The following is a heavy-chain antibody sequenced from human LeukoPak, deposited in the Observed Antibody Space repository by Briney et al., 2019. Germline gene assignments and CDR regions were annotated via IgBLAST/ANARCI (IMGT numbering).Heavy chain of an antibody. V-gene: IGHV3-7*01. D-gene: IGHD3-10*01. Sequence: GGSLRLSCAASGFTFSSYSMNWVRQAPGKGLEWVANIKQDGSEKYYVDSVKGRFTISRDNAKNSLYLQMNSLRAEDTAVYYCAKVSMVRGAYSDYWGQGTLVTVSS. CDR2: IKQDGSEK. J-gene: IGHJ4*02. CDR1: GFTFSSYS. CDR3: AKVSMVRGAYSDY.